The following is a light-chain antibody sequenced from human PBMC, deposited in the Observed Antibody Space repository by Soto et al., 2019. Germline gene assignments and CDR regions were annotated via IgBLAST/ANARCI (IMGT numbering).Light chain of an antibody. CDR2: AAS. V-gene: IGKV1-6*01. J-gene: IGKJ1*01. CDR1: QGIRND. Sequence: AIQMTQSPSSLSASLGDRVTITCRASQGIRNDLGWYQQKPGKAPKLLIYAASSLQSGVPSRFSGSGSGTDFTLTISSLQPEDFATYYCQQYHSFWTFGQGTKVDIK. CDR3: QQYHSFWT.